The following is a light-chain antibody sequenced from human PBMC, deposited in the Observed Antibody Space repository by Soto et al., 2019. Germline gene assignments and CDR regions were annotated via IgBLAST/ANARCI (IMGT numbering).Light chain of an antibody. V-gene: IGLV3-21*02. CDR3: QVWDSSSDHRGV. J-gene: IGLJ1*01. CDR2: DDS. Sequence: SYVLTQPPSVSVAPGQTARITCGGDNIGRKSVHWYQQKPGQAPVKVVYDDSDRPSGTPERVSGSNSGNMATLTISRVEAGDEADYYCQVWDSSSDHRGVFGTGTKLTVL. CDR1: NIGRKS.